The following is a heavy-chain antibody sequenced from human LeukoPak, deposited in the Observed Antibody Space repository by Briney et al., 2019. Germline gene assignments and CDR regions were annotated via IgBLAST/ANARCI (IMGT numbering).Heavy chain of an antibody. V-gene: IGHV4-34*01. CDR1: GGSCSGYY. J-gene: IGHJ5*02. D-gene: IGHD4-17*01. CDR3: ALTVTTVKATRDWFDP. CDR2: INHSGST. Sequence: PSENLSLTGAGYGGSCSGYYWSWIRQPPGKGLEWIGEINHSGSTNYNPSLKSRVTISVDTSTNQFSLKRSSVTAADTAVYYCALTVTTVKATRDWFDPWGQGTLVTVSS.